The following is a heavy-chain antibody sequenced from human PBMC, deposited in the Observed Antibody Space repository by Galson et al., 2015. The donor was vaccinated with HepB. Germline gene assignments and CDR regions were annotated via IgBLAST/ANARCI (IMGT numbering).Heavy chain of an antibody. CDR3: ARNSDFGELFIDY. CDR2: ISSSSSYT. V-gene: IGHV3-11*06. J-gene: IGHJ4*02. Sequence: SLRLSCAASGFTFSDYYMSWIRQAPGKGLEWVSYISSSSSYTNYADSVKGRFTISRDNAKNSLYLQMNSLRAEDTAVYYCARNSDFGELFIDYWGQGTLVTVSS. CDR1: GFTFSDYY. D-gene: IGHD3-10*01.